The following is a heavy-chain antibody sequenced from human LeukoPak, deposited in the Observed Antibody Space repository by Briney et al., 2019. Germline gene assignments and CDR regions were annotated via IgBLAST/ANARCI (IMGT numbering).Heavy chain of an antibody. CDR3: ARAGSGWFDP. J-gene: IGHJ5*02. CDR1: GGSFSGYY. Sequence: SETLSLTCAVYGGSFSGYYWSWIRQPPGKGLEWIGEINHSGSTNYNPSLKSRVTISVDTSKNQFSLTLNSVIAADTAVYYCARAGSGWFDPWGQGSLVTVSS. V-gene: IGHV4-34*01. CDR2: INHSGST. D-gene: IGHD1-26*01.